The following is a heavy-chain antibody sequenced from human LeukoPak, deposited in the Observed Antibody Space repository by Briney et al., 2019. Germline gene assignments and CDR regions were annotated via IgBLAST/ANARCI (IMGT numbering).Heavy chain of an antibody. CDR1: AFTVSSNS. Sequence: ARRSLTLSCAPSAFTVSSNSISWVRPAPGKGLEWVSIIYSGGSTYNADSVNGRFTNSRDNSKNALYLQMNSLRAEDTAVYYCAREGTVRGQGTLVTVSS. J-gene: IGHJ4*02. CDR2: IYSGGST. CDR3: AREGTV. V-gene: IGHV3-66*01. D-gene: IGHD4-11*01.